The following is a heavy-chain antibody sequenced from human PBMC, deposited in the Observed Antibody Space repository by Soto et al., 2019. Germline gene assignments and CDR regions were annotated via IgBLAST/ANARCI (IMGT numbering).Heavy chain of an antibody. D-gene: IGHD3-22*01. V-gene: IGHV4-59*01. CDR1: GGSISSYY. CDR3: GGKNYDSSGYFDY. J-gene: IGHJ4*02. Sequence: SETLSLTCTVSGGSISSYYWSWIRQPPGKGLEWIGYMYYSGSTNYNPSLKSRVTISVDTSKNQFSLKLSSVTAADTAVYYCGGKNYDSSGYFDYWGQGALVTVSS. CDR2: MYYSGST.